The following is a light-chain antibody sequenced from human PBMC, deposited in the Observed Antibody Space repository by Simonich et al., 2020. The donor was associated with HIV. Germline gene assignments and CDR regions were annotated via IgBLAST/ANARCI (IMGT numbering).Light chain of an antibody. CDR1: RSVLYSSNNKNY. CDR3: QQYYSTPIT. Sequence: DIVMTQSPDSLAVSLGERATINCKSSRSVLYSSNNKNYLAWYQQKPGQPPKLLIYWASTRESGVPDRFSASGSGTDFTLTVSSLLAEDVAVYYCQQYYSTPITFGQGTRLEIK. CDR2: WAS. J-gene: IGKJ5*01. V-gene: IGKV4-1*01.